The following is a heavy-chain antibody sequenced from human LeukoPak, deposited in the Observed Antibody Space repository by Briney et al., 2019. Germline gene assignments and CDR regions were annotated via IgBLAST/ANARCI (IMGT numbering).Heavy chain of an antibody. CDR1: GGSINGYF. Sequence: PSETLSLTCTVSGGSINGYFWTWIRQPPGKGLEWVGYISDSGSTNYNPSIKSRVTLSVDSSNTEFSLRLNSVTAADTAVYYCARVFRGAVTSNWFDPWGQGTPVTVSS. CDR3: ARVFRGAVTSNWFDP. J-gene: IGHJ5*02. D-gene: IGHD4-17*01. V-gene: IGHV4-59*01. CDR2: ISDSGST.